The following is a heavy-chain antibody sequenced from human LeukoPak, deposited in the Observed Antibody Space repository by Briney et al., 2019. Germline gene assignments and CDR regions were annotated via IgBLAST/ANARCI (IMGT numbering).Heavy chain of an antibody. CDR1: GYTFTGYY. D-gene: IGHD4-17*01. Sequence: ASVNVSCKASGYTFTGYYMHWVRQAPGQGLEWMGWINPNSGGTNYAQKFQGRVTMTRDTSISTAYMELSRLRSDDTAVYYCARVTFYGDYGLDYWGQGTLVTVSS. V-gene: IGHV1-2*02. J-gene: IGHJ4*02. CDR2: INPNSGGT. CDR3: ARVTFYGDYGLDY.